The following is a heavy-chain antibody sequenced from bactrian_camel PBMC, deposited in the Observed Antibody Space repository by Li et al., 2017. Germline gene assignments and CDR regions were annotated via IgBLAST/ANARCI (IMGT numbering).Heavy chain of an antibody. CDR2: IYLNSHRA. J-gene: IGHJ7*01. V-gene: IGHV3S1*01. CDR1: DYAYEFDC. D-gene: IGHD6*01. Sequence: LVESGGGSAQPGGSLTLSCASPDYAYEFDCMGWFRQVPGKERERVASIYLNSHRAIYGSSVKGRFTISQDSAKNTAILRMTDLKPEDSAMYYCAAGQGRSWYYGVNGMDYWGKGTQVTVS.